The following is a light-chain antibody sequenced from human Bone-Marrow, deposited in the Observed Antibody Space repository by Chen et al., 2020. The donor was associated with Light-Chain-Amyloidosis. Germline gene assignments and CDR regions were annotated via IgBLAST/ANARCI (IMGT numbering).Light chain of an antibody. CDR1: DLPTKY. CDR3: QSADSSGTYEVI. Sequence: YELTKPPSVSVSPGQTARINSSGDDLPTKYAYWYQQKPGQAPVLVIHRDTERPSGISERFSGSSSGTTATLTISVVQAEDEDDYHCQSADSSGTYEVIFGGGTKLTVL. J-gene: IGLJ2*01. CDR2: RDT. V-gene: IGLV3-25*03.